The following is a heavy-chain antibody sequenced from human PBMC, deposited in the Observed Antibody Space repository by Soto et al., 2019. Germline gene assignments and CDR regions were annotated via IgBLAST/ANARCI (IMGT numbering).Heavy chain of an antibody. CDR3: PRGRYGDY. CDR2: ISAHNGNT. V-gene: IGHV1-18*01. J-gene: IGHJ4*02. Sequence: QVHLVQSGAEVKKPGASVKVSCKGSGYAFTTYGITWVRQAPGQGLEWMGWISAHNGNTNYAQKLQGRVTVTRDTSTSTAYMELRSLRSDDTAVYYCPRGRYGDYWGEGALVTVSS. D-gene: IGHD1-1*01. CDR1: GYAFTTYG.